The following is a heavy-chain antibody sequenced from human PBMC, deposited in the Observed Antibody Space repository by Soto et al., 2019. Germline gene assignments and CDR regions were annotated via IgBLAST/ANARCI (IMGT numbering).Heavy chain of an antibody. CDR1: GDSVSSISAA. D-gene: IGHD6-19*01. CDR2: TYYRSKWYS. CDR3: ARATGIGSGLSPPDWFDY. J-gene: IGHJ5*01. V-gene: IGHV6-1*01. Sequence: PSQTLSLTCAISGDSVSSISAAWNWITQSPSRGLEWLGRTYYRSKWYSEYAIFVEGRITINPDTSKNRFSLQLNSMTPEDTAVYYCARATGIGSGLSPPDWFDYWGHGTLVTVSS.